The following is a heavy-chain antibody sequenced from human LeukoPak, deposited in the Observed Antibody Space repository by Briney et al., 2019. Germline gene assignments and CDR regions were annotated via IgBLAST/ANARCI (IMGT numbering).Heavy chain of an antibody. CDR1: GGSISSYY. CDR2: IYYSDNT. V-gene: IGHV4-59*01. J-gene: IGHJ5*02. Sequence: SETLSLTCTVSGGSISSYYWSWIRQPPGKGLEWIGCIYYSDNTNYNPSLKSRVTISVDTSKDQFSLKLSSVTAADTAVYYCAREGRYYYGSGSYANWFDPWGQGTLVTVSS. CDR3: AREGRYYYGSGSYANWFDP. D-gene: IGHD3-10*01.